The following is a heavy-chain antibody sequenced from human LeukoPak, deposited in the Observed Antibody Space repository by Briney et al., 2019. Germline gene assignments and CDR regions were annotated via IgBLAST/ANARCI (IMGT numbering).Heavy chain of an antibody. J-gene: IGHJ4*02. V-gene: IGHV1-18*01. CDR3: ARGLGMYCSSTSCYAFDY. D-gene: IGHD2-2*01. CDR1: GYTFTSYG. CDR2: ISAYNGNT. Sequence: GASVKVSCKASGYTFTSYGISWVRQAPGQGLEWMGWISAYNGNTNYAQKLQGRVTMTTDTSTSTAYMELRSLRSDDTAVYYCARGLGMYCSSTSCYAFDYWGQGTLVTVSS.